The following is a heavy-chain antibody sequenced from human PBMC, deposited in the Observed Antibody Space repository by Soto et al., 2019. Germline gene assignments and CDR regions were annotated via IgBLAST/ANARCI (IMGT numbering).Heavy chain of an antibody. CDR1: GFTFSSYS. J-gene: IGHJ4*02. Sequence: PGGSLRLSCAASGFTFSSYSMNWVRQAPGKGLEWVSSISSSSSYIYYADSVKGRFTISRDNAKNSLYLQMNSLRAEDTAVYYCARDTNTIFGVVSSYFDYWGQGTLVTVSS. V-gene: IGHV3-21*01. CDR2: ISSSSSYI. D-gene: IGHD3-3*01. CDR3: ARDTNTIFGVVSSYFDY.